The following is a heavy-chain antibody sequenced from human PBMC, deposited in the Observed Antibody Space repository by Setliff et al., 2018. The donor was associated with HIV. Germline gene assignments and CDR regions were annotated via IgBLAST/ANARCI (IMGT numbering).Heavy chain of an antibody. V-gene: IGHV4-39*07. CDR2: IYYRGST. CDR1: GGSISSSSYY. J-gene: IGHJ4*02. Sequence: KLSETLSLTCTVSGGSISSSSYYWGWIRQPPGKGLQWIGSIYYRGSTYYNPSLKSRVTISVDTSKNQFSLKLRSVTAADTAVYYCARVFVDTAVLRVLEYYFDSWGRGTLVTVSS. D-gene: IGHD5-18*01. CDR3: ARVFVDTAVLRVLEYYFDS.